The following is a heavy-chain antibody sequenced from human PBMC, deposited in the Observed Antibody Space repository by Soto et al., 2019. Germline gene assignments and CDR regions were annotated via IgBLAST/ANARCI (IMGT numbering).Heavy chain of an antibody. Sequence: QLQLQESGPGLVKPSETLSLTCSVSGRSISEINSYWGWIRQTPGEGLEWIGTIHHTGSTYYNPSRKSRVIISLDTSKNQFSLKLSSVTAADSALYYCARPEGGYGSGYSWFDPWGQGTRVTVSS. CDR2: IHHTGST. CDR3: ARPEGGYGSGYSWFDP. CDR1: GRSISEINSY. D-gene: IGHD5-12*01. J-gene: IGHJ5*02. V-gene: IGHV4-39*01.